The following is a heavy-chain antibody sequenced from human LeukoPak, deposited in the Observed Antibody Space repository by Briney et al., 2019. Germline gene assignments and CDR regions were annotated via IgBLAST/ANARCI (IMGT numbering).Heavy chain of an antibody. Sequence: IRQPXGKGLEGIGYIYDSETTNYNPSLKSRVTLSVDTSKNQFSLKLSSVTAADTALYYCASRPGGSTWYGVFDYWSRGTLVTVSS. CDR3: ASRPGGSTWYGVFDY. CDR2: IYDSETT. J-gene: IGHJ4*01. D-gene: IGHD6-13*01. V-gene: IGHV4-61*10.